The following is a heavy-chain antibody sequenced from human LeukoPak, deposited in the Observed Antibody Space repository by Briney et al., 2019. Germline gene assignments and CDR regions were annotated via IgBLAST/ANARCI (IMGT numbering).Heavy chain of an antibody. Sequence: PGGSLRLSCAASGFTFDDYAMHWVRQAPGKGLEWVSGISWNSGSIGYADSVKGRLTISRDNAKNSLYLQMNSLRAEDTALYYCAKDRIAVAGTQPWFDPWGQGTLVTVSS. J-gene: IGHJ5*02. D-gene: IGHD6-19*01. CDR1: GFTFDDYA. CDR3: AKDRIAVAGTQPWFDP. V-gene: IGHV3-9*01. CDR2: ISWNSGSI.